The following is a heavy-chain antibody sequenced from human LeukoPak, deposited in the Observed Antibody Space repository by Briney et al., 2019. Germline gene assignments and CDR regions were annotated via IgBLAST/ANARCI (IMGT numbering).Heavy chain of an antibody. Sequence: GGSLRLSCAASGFTFSSYSMNWVRQAPGKGLEWVSRINQDGSGTDYTDSARGRFTISRDNAKNTLYLQMNSLRAEDTAVYYCARLYYLDYRGQGTLVTVSS. D-gene: IGHD2-15*01. V-gene: IGHV3-74*01. J-gene: IGHJ4*02. CDR3: ARLYYLDY. CDR2: INQDGSGT. CDR1: GFTFSSYS.